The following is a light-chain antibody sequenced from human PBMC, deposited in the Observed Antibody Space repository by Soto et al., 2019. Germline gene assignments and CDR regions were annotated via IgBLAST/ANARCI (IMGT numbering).Light chain of an antibody. CDR3: QQCNRD. Sequence: DIQMPHSAGALCASVGDRVTITCRASQSISRWLAWYQQKPGKAPKLLIYDASILESGVPSRFSGSGSGTEFTLSIGSLHPDDLSTYLCQQCNRDFGGGTKVDIK. V-gene: IGKV1-5*01. J-gene: IGKJ4*01. CDR2: DAS. CDR1: QSISRW.